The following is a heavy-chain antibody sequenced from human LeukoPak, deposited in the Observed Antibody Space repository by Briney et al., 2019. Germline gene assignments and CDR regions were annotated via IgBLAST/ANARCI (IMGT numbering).Heavy chain of an antibody. CDR2: IVTYGNNK. CDR1: GFSFSSYV. D-gene: IGHD3-16*02. CDR3: AKGLSSSYFDY. V-gene: IGHV3-23*01. J-gene: IGHJ4*02. Sequence: GGSLRLSCAASGFSFSSYVMNWARQAPGKGLEWVSTIVTYGNNKFYTDSVKGRFTISRDNSKNTLHLQMNSLRAEDAAIYYCAKGLSSSYFDYWGQGTLVTVSS.